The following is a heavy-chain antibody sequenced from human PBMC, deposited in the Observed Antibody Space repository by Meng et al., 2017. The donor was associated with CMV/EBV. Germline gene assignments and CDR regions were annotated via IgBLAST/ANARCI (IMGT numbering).Heavy chain of an antibody. V-gene: IGHV4-34*01. CDR1: GGSFSGYY. Sequence: AAYGGSFSGYYWSWIRQPPGKGLEWIGEINHSGSTNYNPSLKSRVTISVDTSKNQFSLKLSSVTAADTAVYYCARGDSSSGYAPQHWGQGTLVTVSS. CDR3: ARGDSSSGYAPQH. CDR2: INHSGST. J-gene: IGHJ1*01. D-gene: IGHD3-22*01.